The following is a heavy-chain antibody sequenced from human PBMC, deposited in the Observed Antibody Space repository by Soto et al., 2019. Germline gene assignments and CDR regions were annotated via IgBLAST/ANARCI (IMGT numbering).Heavy chain of an antibody. J-gene: IGHJ4*02. Sequence: GGSLRLSCAASGFTFSNYGMSWVRQAPGKGLEWVSTISGIGAGTYYADSVKGRFTISRDNSKNTLYLQMNSLRAEDTALYYCAKRYGSGSLIYYFDYWGQGTLVTVSS. CDR2: ISGIGAGT. CDR3: AKRYGSGSLIYYFDY. CDR1: GFTFSNYG. V-gene: IGHV3-23*01. D-gene: IGHD3-10*01.